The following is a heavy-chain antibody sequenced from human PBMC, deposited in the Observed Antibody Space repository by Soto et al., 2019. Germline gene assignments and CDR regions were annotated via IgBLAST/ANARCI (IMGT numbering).Heavy chain of an antibody. CDR3: ARQIYDSDTGPNFQYYFDS. D-gene: IGHD3-22*01. J-gene: IGHJ4*02. V-gene: IGHV5-10-1*01. CDR1: GYSFAGYW. Sequence: LVDSLKISCNGSGYSFAGYWITWVRQKPWKGLEWMGRIDPSDSQTYYSPSFRGHVTISATKSITTVFLQWSSLRASDTAMYYCARQIYDSDTGPNFQYYFDSWGQGTPVTVSS. CDR2: IDPSDSQT.